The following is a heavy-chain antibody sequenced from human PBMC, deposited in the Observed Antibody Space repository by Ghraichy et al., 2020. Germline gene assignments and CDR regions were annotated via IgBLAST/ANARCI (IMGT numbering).Heavy chain of an antibody. CDR1: GFAFSSYW. J-gene: IGHJ6*02. V-gene: IGHV3-7*05. CDR2: TNPDGSLR. CDR3: ARHANHYYYSMDV. Sequence: GGSLRLSCAASGFAFSSYWMAWVRQAPGKGLQWVANTNPDGSLRNYVDSVKGRLTVSRDNAKNSLYLQIDSLRAEDTAVYYCARHANHYYYSMDVWGQGTTVTVSS.